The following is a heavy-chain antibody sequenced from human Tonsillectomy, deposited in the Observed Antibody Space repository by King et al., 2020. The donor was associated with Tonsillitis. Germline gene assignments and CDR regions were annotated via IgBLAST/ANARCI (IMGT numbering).Heavy chain of an antibody. J-gene: IGHJ4*02. CDR3: AKKEGRNWYGFAFDF. CDR2: ISASGGTT. D-gene: IGHD1-1*01. Sequence: EAQLVQSGGDLVQPGGSLRLSCAASGFTFTNFAMSWVRQAPGRGLQWVSSISASGGTTYYADSVKGRFTISRDTSKNTLYLQMSSLRVEDMAVYYCAKKEGRNWYGFAFDFWGRGTLVTVSS. V-gene: IGHV3-23*04. CDR1: GFTFTNFA.